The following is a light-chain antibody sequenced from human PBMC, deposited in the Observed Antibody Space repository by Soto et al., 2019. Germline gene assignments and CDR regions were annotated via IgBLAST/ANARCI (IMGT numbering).Light chain of an antibody. CDR2: KAS. CDR1: QSISSW. J-gene: IGKJ4*01. CDR3: QQYDSYPLT. Sequence: DIPMTQSPSPLSASVGARVTITCRASQSISSWLAWYQQKPGKAPNLLIYKASSLESGGPSRFSGSGSGTEFTLTVSSLQPDDFATYYCQQYDSYPLTFGGGTKVEIK. V-gene: IGKV1-5*03.